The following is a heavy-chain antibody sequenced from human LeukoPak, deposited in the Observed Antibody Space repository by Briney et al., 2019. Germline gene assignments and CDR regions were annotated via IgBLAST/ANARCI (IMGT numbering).Heavy chain of an antibody. D-gene: IGHD2-15*01. CDR1: GGSFSGYY. J-gene: IGHJ4*02. CDR3: ARGGDGYCSGGSCYFRRRYYFDY. Sequence: SETLSLTCAVYGGSFSGYYWSWIRQPPGKGLEWIGEINHSGSTNYNPSLKSRVTISVDTSKNQFSLKLSSVTAADTAVYYCARGGDGYCSGGSCYFRRRYYFDYWGQGTLVTVSS. V-gene: IGHV4-34*01. CDR2: INHSGST.